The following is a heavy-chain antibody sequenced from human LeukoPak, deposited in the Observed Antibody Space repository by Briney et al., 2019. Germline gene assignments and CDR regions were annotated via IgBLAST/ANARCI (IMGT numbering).Heavy chain of an antibody. CDR2: MNPNSGNT. CDR3: ARVGLRSNAFDI. Sequence: ASVKVSCKASGYTFTGHYMHWVRQATGQGLEWMGWMNPNSGNTGYAQKFQGRVTITRNTSISTAYMELSSLRSEDTAVYYCARVGLRSNAFDIWGQGTMVTVSS. D-gene: IGHD3-3*01. V-gene: IGHV1-8*03. J-gene: IGHJ3*02. CDR1: GYTFTGHY.